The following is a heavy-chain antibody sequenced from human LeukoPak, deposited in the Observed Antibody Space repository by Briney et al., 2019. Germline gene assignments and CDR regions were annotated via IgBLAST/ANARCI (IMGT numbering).Heavy chain of an antibody. J-gene: IGHJ6*04. Sequence: PGRSLRLSCAASGFTFDGYAMHWARQAPGKGLEWVSGISWNSGSIGYADSVKGRFTISRDNAKNSLYLQMNSLRAEDMALYYCAKATSVRGFMDVWDKGTTVTVSS. V-gene: IGHV3-9*03. CDR2: ISWNSGSI. CDR1: GFTFDGYA. CDR3: AKATSVRGFMDV. D-gene: IGHD3-10*01.